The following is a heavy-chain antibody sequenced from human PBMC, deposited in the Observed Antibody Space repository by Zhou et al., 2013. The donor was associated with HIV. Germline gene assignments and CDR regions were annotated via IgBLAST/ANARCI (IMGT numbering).Heavy chain of an antibody. Sequence: QVQLVQSGAEVKKPGSSVKVSCKASGGTFSSYAISWVRQAPGQGLEWMGRIIPILGIANYAQKFQGRVTITADKSTSTAYMELSSLRSEDTAVYYCARESRDPVNDAFDIWGQGTMVTVSS. CDR1: GGTFSSYA. CDR3: ARESRDPVNDAFDI. J-gene: IGHJ3*02. V-gene: IGHV1-69*04. CDR2: IIPILGIA.